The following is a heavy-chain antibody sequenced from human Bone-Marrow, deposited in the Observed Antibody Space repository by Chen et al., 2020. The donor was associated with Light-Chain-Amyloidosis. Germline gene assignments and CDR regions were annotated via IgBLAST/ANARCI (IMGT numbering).Heavy chain of an antibody. V-gene: IGHV4-34*01. CDR3: ARGRGGGWGSYYD. Sequence: QVELQQWGAGLLKPTETLSLTCGMHNGALGDDYWTGIRQPPGKGLQWIAEINHSGSANYNSSLKSRTTISVDKSKNQFSLRMISVTAADTAVYYCARGRGGGWGSYYDWGQGTLVTVSS. CDR2: INHSGSA. CDR1: NGALGDDY. J-gene: IGHJ4*02. D-gene: IGHD1-26*01.